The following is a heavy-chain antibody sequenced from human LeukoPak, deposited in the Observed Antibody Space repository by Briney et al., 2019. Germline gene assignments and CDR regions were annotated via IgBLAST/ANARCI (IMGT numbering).Heavy chain of an antibody. V-gene: IGHV4-34*01. D-gene: IGHD3-22*01. CDR1: GGSFSGYY. Sequence: SETLSLTCAVYGGSFSGYYWSWIRQPPGKGLEWIGEINHSGSTNYNPSLKSRVTMSIDTSKNQFSLKLSSVTAADTAVYYCARLPAVKYYDSSGYYKDYYYYYYMDVWGKGTTVTISS. J-gene: IGHJ6*03. CDR2: INHSGST. CDR3: ARLPAVKYYDSSGYYKDYYYYYYMDV.